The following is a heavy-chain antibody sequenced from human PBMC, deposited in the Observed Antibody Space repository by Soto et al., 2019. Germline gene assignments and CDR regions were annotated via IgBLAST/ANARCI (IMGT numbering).Heavy chain of an antibody. CDR1: GFTFSSYA. J-gene: IGHJ6*02. CDR2: ISGSGGST. Sequence: GGSLRLSCAASGFTFSSYAMSWVRQAPGKGLEWVSAISGSGGSTYYADSVKGRFTISRDNSKNTLYLQMNSLRAEDTVVYYWAKPEPILYSSGWYGYYGMDVWGQGTTVTVSS. V-gene: IGHV3-23*01. CDR3: AKPEPILYSSGWYGYYGMDV. D-gene: IGHD6-19*01.